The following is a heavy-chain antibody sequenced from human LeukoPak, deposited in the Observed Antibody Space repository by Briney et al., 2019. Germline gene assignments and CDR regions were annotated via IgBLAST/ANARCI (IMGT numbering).Heavy chain of an antibody. CDR1: GGSISSSSYH. Sequence: SETLSLTCTVSGGSISSSSYHWGWIRQPPGKGLEWIGSIYYSGSTYYNPSLKSRVTISVDTSKNQFSLKLSSVTAADTAVYYCARRRLTGDFDYWGQGTLVTVSS. D-gene: IGHD7-27*01. J-gene: IGHJ4*02. CDR2: IYYSGST. V-gene: IGHV4-39*01. CDR3: ARRRLTGDFDY.